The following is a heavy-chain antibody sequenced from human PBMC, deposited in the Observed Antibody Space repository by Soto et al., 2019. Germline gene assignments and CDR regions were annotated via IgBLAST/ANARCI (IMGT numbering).Heavy chain of an antibody. D-gene: IGHD6-6*01. CDR2: ISPYSGNT. V-gene: IGHV1-18*04. CDR1: GYTFTDYA. Sequence: ASVKVSCKASGYTFTDYAISWLRQAPGQGFQWVGWISPYSGNTTSAENFFDRVTMTTDTSTKTAYLELRSLRSDDTAVYYCARDHGLAWAVRPANYYYAMDVWGQGTTVTV. J-gene: IGHJ6*02. CDR3: ARDHGLAWAVRPANYYYAMDV.